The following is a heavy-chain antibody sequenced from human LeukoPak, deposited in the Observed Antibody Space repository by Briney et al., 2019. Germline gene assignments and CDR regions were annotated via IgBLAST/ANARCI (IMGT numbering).Heavy chain of an antibody. Sequence: NTSETLSLTCAVYGGSFSGYYWSWIRQPPGKGLEWIGEINHSGGTNYNPSLKSRVTISVDTSKNQFSLKLSSVTAADTAVYYCARGRRNGGYSYGYYFYYFDYWGQGTLVTVSS. CDR2: INHSGGT. CDR3: ARGRRNGGYSYGYYFYYFDY. J-gene: IGHJ4*02. D-gene: IGHD5-18*01. V-gene: IGHV4-34*01. CDR1: GGSFSGYY.